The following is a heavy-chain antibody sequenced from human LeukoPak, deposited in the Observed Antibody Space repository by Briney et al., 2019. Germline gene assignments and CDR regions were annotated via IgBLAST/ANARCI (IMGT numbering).Heavy chain of an antibody. D-gene: IGHD5-24*01. CDR2: IYYSGGT. CDR1: GXSISSYY. CDR3: ARHVTISGPYDASDI. J-gene: IGHJ3*02. Sequence: PSETLSLTCTVPGXSISSYYGSWIRQPPGKGLEWIGYIYYSGGTDYNPSLKSRVTISVDTSKNQFSLKLRSVTAADTAVYYCARHVTISGPYDASDIWGQGTIVTVS. V-gene: IGHV4-59*08.